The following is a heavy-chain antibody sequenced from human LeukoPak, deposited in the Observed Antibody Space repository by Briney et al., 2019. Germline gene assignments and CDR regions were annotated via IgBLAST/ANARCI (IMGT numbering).Heavy chain of an antibody. CDR2: ISAYNGNT. CDR1: GYTFTSYG. V-gene: IGHV1-18*01. D-gene: IGHD3-22*01. J-gene: IGHJ4*02. Sequence: ASVKVSCKASGYTFTSYGISWVRQAPGQGLEWMGCISAYNGNTNYAQKLQGRVTMTTDTSTSTAYMELRSLRSDDTAVYYCARDHGRSDYYDVGFDYWGQGTLVTVSS. CDR3: ARDHGRSDYYDVGFDY.